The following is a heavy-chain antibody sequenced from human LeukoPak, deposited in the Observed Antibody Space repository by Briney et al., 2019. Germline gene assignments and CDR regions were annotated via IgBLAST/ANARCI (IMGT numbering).Heavy chain of an antibody. V-gene: IGHV3-7*01. CDR3: VSQEVVPH. Sequence: PGGSLRLSCAASGFSFTNYWMSWVRQAPGKGLEWVANVKEDGTTKQYVDSVKGRFTISRGNAKNSLYLQMDSLRAEDTAVYYCVSQEVVPHWGQGTLVSVSS. D-gene: IGHD2-15*01. CDR1: GFSFTNYW. J-gene: IGHJ4*02. CDR2: VKEDGTTK.